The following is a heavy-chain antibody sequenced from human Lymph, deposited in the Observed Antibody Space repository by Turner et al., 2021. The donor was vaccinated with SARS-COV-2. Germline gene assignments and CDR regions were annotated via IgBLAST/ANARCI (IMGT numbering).Heavy chain of an antibody. CDR3: ARQGWLRGYFDY. D-gene: IGHD5-18*01. CDR1: GGPVTSSSYY. CDR2: IYARGST. Sequence: QVQLQESGPGLVKPSETLSLTCTVSGGPVTSSSYYWGWFRQPPGKGLEWIGNIYARGSTYYNPSLKSRVTISVDTSKNQFSLKLSSVTAADTAVYYCARQGWLRGYFDYWSQGTLVTVSS. V-gene: IGHV4-39*01. J-gene: IGHJ4*02.